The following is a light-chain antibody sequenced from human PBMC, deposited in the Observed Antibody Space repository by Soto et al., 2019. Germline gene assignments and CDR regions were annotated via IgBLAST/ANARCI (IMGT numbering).Light chain of an antibody. CDR2: DAS. CDR1: QSVSSH. Sequence: EIVLTQSPGTLSLSPGERATLSCRASQSVSSHLAWYQQKPGQAPRLLIYDASNRATGIPARFSGSGAGTDFTLTIINLEPDDFAVYHGVQRTTWAWTCGQGSKVEIK. CDR3: VQRTTWAWT. J-gene: IGKJ1*01. V-gene: IGKV3-11*01.